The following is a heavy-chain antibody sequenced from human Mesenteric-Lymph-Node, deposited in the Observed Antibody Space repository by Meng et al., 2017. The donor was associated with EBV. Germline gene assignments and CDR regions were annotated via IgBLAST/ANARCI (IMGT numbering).Heavy chain of an antibody. J-gene: IGHJ4*02. D-gene: IGHD6-19*01. Sequence: QLKHWGVGMLKPSDTRAFNWAGDGGSVSGYYWTWIRRPPGKGLEWIGEINHSGSNNYNPALKSRVTLSVDTSKSQLSLRLTSVTAADTVVYYCARGTYYSSGWFAYCGQGTLVTVSS. CDR2: INHSGSN. CDR3: ARGTYYSSGWFAY. CDR1: GGSVSGYY. V-gene: IGHV4-34*01.